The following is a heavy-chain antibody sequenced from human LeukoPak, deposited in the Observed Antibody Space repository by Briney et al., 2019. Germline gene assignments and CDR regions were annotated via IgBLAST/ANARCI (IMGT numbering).Heavy chain of an antibody. CDR1: GGSISSYY. D-gene: IGHD3-3*01. Sequence: SETLSLTCTVSGGSISSYYWSWIRQPPGKGLEWIEYIYYSGSTNYNPSLKSRVTISVDTSKNQFSLKLGSVTAADTAVYYCARRITIFGVVIRTLTPGYMDVWGKGTTVTVSS. J-gene: IGHJ6*03. CDR3: ARRITIFGVVIRTLTPGYMDV. V-gene: IGHV4-59*12. CDR2: IYYSGST.